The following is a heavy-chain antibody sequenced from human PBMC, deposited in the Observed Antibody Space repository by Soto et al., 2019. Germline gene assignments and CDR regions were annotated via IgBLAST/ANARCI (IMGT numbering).Heavy chain of an antibody. J-gene: IGHJ4*02. CDR3: ARDLGGWPDY. D-gene: IGHD2-15*01. Sequence: EASVKVSCKASGYTFTSYAMHWVRQAPGQRHEWMGWINAGNGNTKYSQKFQGRVTITRDTSASTAYMELSSLRSEDTAVYYCARDLGGWPDYWGQGTLLTVSS. CDR2: INAGNGNT. CDR1: GYTFTSYA. V-gene: IGHV1-3*01.